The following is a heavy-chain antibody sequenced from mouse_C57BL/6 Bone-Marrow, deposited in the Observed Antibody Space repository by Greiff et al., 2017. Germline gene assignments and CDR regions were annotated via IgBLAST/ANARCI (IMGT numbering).Heavy chain of an antibody. CDR2: INPNNGGT. Sequence: EVQLQQSGPELVKPGASVKISCKASGYTFTDYYMNWVKQSHGKSLEWIGDINPNNGGTSYNQKFKGKATLTVDKSASTAYMELRSLTSEDSAVYYCARELDSSGYGFAYWCQGTLVTVSA. V-gene: IGHV1-26*01. CDR1: GYTFTDYY. J-gene: IGHJ3*01. CDR3: ARELDSSGYGFAY. D-gene: IGHD3-2*02.